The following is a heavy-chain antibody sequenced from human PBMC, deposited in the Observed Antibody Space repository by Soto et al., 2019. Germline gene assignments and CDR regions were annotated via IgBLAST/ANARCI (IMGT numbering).Heavy chain of an antibody. CDR3: AKDMDFWSVYYRQYFDY. V-gene: IGHV3-23*01. J-gene: IGHJ4*02. CDR2: ISASGYST. D-gene: IGHD3-3*01. CDR1: GFSFSTYG. Sequence: EVQLLESGGGLVQPGGSLRLSCAASGFSFSTYGMSWVRQAPGKGLEWVSSISASGYSTYSADSVKGRFTISRDNSKNTLYLQLDSLRAEDTALYYCAKDMDFWSVYYRQYFDYWGQGTLVTVSS.